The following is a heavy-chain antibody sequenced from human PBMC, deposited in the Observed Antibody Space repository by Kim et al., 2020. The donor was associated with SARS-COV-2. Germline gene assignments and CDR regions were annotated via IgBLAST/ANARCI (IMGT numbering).Heavy chain of an antibody. CDR3: ASRGYYIDF. V-gene: IGHV3-48*02. J-gene: IGHJ4*02. CDR2: ISSTGSIM. Sequence: GGSLRLSCAASGFTFSAYAMTSVRQAPGKGLEWVSFISSTGSIMYHADSVEGRFTISRDNAKNSVSLQMNSLREEDTAMYYCASRGYYIDFWGQGTLVTVSS. CDR1: GFTFSAYA. D-gene: IGHD2-15*01.